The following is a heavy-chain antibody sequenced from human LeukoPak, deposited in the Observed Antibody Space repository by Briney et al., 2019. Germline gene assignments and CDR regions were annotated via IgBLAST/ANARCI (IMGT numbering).Heavy chain of an antibody. Sequence: GGSLRLSCAASGFTFSTYWMHWVRQAPGKGLVWVSGINRDGSGTSYADSVKGRFTISRDNAKDTLYLQMNSLRAEDTAVYYCARPSNGVNAFDIWGQGTMVTVSS. J-gene: IGHJ3*02. CDR3: ARPSNGVNAFDI. CDR1: GFTFSTYW. V-gene: IGHV3-74*01. D-gene: IGHD2-8*01. CDR2: INRDGSGT.